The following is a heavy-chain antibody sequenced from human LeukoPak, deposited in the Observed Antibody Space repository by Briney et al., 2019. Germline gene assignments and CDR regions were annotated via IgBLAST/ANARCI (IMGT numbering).Heavy chain of an antibody. Sequence: GGSLRLSCAASGFTFSGSAMHWVRQASGKGLEWVGRIRSKANSYATAYAASVKGRFTISRDDSKNTAYLQMNSLKTEDTAVYYCAKDRCSNGVGCYYYYMDVWGKGTTVTISS. V-gene: IGHV3-73*01. J-gene: IGHJ6*03. CDR1: GFTFSGSA. D-gene: IGHD2-8*01. CDR3: AKDRCSNGVGCYYYYMDV. CDR2: IRSKANSYAT.